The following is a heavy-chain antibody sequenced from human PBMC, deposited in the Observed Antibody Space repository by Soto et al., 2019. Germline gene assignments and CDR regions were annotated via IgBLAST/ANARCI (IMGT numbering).Heavy chain of an antibody. CDR2: ISGSGGST. J-gene: IGHJ3*02. CDR3: AKRQGQSSGYLYAFDI. CDR1: GFTFSSYA. D-gene: IGHD3-22*01. Sequence: GGSVRLSCAASGFTFSSYAMSWVRQAPGKGLEWVSAISGSGGSTYYADSVKGRFTISRDNSKNTLYLQMNSLRAEDTAVYYCAKRQGQSSGYLYAFDIWGQGTMVTVSS. V-gene: IGHV3-23*01.